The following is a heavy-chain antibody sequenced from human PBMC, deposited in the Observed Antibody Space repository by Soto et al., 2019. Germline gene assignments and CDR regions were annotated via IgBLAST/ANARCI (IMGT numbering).Heavy chain of an antibody. CDR1: GFTFRTYG. Sequence: QGQLVESGGGVVQPGTSLRLSCVASGFTFRTYGMHWVRQAPGKGLEWVAVIWYDGRNKYYADSVKGRFTISRDNSKNTVFLQMNSLRAEDTAVYYCARDLNHYFDYWGRGTLVTVSS. CDR2: IWYDGRNK. CDR3: ARDLNHYFDY. V-gene: IGHV3-33*01. D-gene: IGHD3-9*01. J-gene: IGHJ4*02.